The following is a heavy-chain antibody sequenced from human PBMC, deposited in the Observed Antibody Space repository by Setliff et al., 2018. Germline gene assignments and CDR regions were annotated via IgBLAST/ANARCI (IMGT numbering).Heavy chain of an antibody. D-gene: IGHD3-22*01. J-gene: IGHJ6*03. Sequence: SETLSLTCTVSGDSINNNYWSWIRQPPGKGLEWIGHIYYSGSTNYNPSLKSRVTISLDSSKTQFPLKLSSVTAADTAVYYCARAMYSAGYYGGGYSYYYMDVWGKGTTVTVSS. CDR2: IYYSGST. CDR3: ARAMYSAGYYGGGYSYYYMDV. CDR1: GDSINNNY. V-gene: IGHV4-59*08.